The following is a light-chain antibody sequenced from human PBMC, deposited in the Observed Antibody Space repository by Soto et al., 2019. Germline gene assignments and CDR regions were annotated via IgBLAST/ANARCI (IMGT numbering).Light chain of an antibody. J-gene: IGKJ1*01. CDR2: TTS. CDR3: QQYHTWWA. V-gene: IGKV1-5*03. CDR1: QSIDSW. Sequence: DIQMTQCASTLSGSVLDSVAITCRASQSIDSWLAWYQQKSGKAPKLLIYTTSILESGVPSRFSGSGSGTEFTLTISGLQPDDFATYYCQQYHTWWAFGQGTKVDIK.